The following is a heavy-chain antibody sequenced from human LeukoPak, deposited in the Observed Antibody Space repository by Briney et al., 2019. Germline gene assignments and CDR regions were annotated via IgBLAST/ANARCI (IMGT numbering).Heavy chain of an antibody. D-gene: IGHD3-3*01. CDR2: ISAYNGNT. CDR1: GGTFSSYT. J-gene: IGHJ4*02. Sequence: ASVKVSCKASGGTFSSYTISWVRQAPGQGLEWMGWISAYNGNTNYAQKLQGRVTMTTDTSTSTAYMELRSLRSDDTAVYYCARGARFLEWLFQPFDYWGQGTLVTVSS. V-gene: IGHV1-18*01. CDR3: ARGARFLEWLFQPFDY.